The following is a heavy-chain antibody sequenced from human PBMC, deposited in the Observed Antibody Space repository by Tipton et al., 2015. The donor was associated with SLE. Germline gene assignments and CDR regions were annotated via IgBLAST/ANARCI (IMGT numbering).Heavy chain of an antibody. D-gene: IGHD3-16*01. CDR3: TIPPGGTVSVDC. CDR1: GFIFSGSA. V-gene: IGHV3-73*01. Sequence: SLRLSCAASGFIFSGSAMHWVRQASGKGLEWVGRIRSKANSYATAYAASVKGRFTISRDDSKKPAYLQMNSLKTEGAAVHYCTIPPGGTVSVDCWGQGTLVTVSS. CDR2: IRSKANSYAT. J-gene: IGHJ4*02.